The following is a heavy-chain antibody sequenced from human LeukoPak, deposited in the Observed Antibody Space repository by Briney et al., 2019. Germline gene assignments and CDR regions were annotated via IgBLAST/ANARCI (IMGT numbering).Heavy chain of an antibody. CDR3: GSGSYYYYGMDV. CDR2: IWYDGSNK. V-gene: IGHV3-33*01. D-gene: IGHD3-10*01. CDR1: GFTFSSDG. J-gene: IGHJ6*02. Sequence: GGSLRLSCAASGFTFSSDGMHWVRQAPGKGLEWGAVIWYDGSNKYNTDSVKGRFTISRDNSKNTLYLQMNSLRAEDTAVYYYGSGSYYYYGMDVWGQGPTVSVS.